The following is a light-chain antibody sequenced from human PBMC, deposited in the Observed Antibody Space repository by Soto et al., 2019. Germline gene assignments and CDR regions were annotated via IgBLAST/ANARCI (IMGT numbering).Light chain of an antibody. J-gene: IGLJ1*01. V-gene: IGLV2-11*01. CDR1: SSDVGGYNY. Sequence: QSALTQPRSASGSPGQSITISCTGTSSDVGGYNYVSWYQQHPAKAPKLIIFDVSKRPSGVPNRFSGSKSGNTASLTISGLRAEDAAEYFCSSYAGSYTWIFGSGTKVTVL. CDR3: SSYAGSYTWI. CDR2: DVS.